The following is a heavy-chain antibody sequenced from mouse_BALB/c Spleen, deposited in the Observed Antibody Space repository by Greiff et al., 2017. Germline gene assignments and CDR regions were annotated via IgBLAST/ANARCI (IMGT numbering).Heavy chain of an antibody. D-gene: IGHD2-4*01. J-gene: IGHJ4*01. Sequence: EVMLVESGGGLVQPGGSLKLSCAASGFTFSSYTMSWVRQTPEKRLEWVAYISNGGGSTYYPDTVKGRFTISRDNAKNTLYLQMSSLKSEDTAMYYCADADYDGGTSLYCAMDYWGQGTSVTVSS. CDR2: ISNGGGST. CDR3: ADADYDGGTSLYCAMDY. CDR1: GFTFSSYT. V-gene: IGHV5-12-2*01.